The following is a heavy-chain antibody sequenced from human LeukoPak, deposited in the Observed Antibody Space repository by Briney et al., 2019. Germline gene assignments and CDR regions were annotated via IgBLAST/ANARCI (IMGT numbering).Heavy chain of an antibody. CDR3: ARGGSVFAYFFDY. J-gene: IGHJ4*02. CDR2: ISGSGGTT. V-gene: IGHV3-23*01. Sequence: QTGGSLRLSCAASGFIFNNYAMTWARLTPGKGLEWVSAISGSGGTTYYADSVKGRFTISRDSSTNTLYLQLSSLRAEDTAIYYCARGGSVFAYFFDYWGQGTLVTVSS. CDR1: GFIFNNYA. D-gene: IGHD3-10*01.